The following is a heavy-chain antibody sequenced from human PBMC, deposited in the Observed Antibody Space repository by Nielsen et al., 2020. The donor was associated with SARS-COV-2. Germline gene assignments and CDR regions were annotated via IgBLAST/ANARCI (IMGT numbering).Heavy chain of an antibody. D-gene: IGHD5-18*01. CDR3: ARSGYSYGHPRFDY. V-gene: IGHV2-70*11. CDR1: GFSLSTSGMC. J-gene: IGHJ4*02. Sequence: SGPTLVKPTQTLTPTCTFSGFSLSTSGMCVSWIRQPPGKALEWLARIDWDDDKYYSTSLKTRLTISKDTSKNQVVLTMTNMDPVDTATYYCARSGYSYGHPRFDYWGQGTLVTVSS. CDR2: IDWDDDK.